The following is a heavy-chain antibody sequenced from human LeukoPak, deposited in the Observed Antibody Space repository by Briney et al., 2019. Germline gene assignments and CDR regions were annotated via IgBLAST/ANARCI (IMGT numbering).Heavy chain of an antibody. CDR3: ARVLESGGMVRGVRDYYYHYYMDV. V-gene: IGHV3-53*01. CDR1: GFTVSSNY. Sequence: GGSLRLSCAASGFTVSSNYMSWVRQAPGKGLEWVSVIYSGGSTYYADSVKGRFTISRDNSKNTLYLQMNSLRAEDTAVYYCARVLESGGMVRGVRDYYYHYYMDVWGKGTTVTISS. CDR2: IYSGGST. J-gene: IGHJ6*03. D-gene: IGHD3-10*01.